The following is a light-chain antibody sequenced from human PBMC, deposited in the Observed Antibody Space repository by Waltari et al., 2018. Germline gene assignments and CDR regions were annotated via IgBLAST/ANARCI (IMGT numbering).Light chain of an antibody. J-gene: IGKJ4*01. Sequence: IQLTQSPSSLSASIGDRVTLTCRASQGISSYLAWYQREPGKAPKLLIYAASTLQSGVPSRFCGSGSGTDFTLTISSLQPEDFATYYCQQLNSYPITFGGGTKVEIK. V-gene: IGKV1-9*01. CDR3: QQLNSYPIT. CDR1: QGISSY. CDR2: AAS.